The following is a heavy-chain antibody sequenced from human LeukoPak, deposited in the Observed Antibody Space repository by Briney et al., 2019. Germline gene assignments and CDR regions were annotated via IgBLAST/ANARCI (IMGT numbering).Heavy chain of an antibody. CDR1: GYTFTDYY. V-gene: IGHV1-69-2*01. CDR3: ATLRSLDP. CDR2: VDPEDGET. Sequence: VASVKISCKVSGYTFTDYYMHWVQQARGNGLEWMGLVDPEDGETIYAEKFQGRVTITADTSADTAYMELSSLRSEDTAVYYCATLRSLDPGGQGTVDSVSS. J-gene: IGHJ5*02. D-gene: IGHD3-10*02.